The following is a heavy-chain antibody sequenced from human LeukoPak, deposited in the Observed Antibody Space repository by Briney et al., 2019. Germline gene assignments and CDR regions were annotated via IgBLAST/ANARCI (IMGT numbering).Heavy chain of an antibody. V-gene: IGHV3-23*01. CDR3: AQRSGWYYFDY. CDR2: ISGSGGGT. CDR1: GFTFSTYA. J-gene: IGHJ4*02. D-gene: IGHD6-19*01. Sequence: PGGSLSLSCPASGFTFSTYALSGVRQAPGKGLKWVSGISGSGGGTYYADSVEGRFTISRDNSKNTLYLQMDSPRAEDTAVYYCAQRSGWYYFDYWGQGTLVTVSS.